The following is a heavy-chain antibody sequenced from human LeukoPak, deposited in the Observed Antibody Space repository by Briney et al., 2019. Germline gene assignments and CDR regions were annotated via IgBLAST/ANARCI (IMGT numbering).Heavy chain of an antibody. CDR2: ISGSGGST. Sequence: PGGSLRVSCAASGFTLSSYAMSWVRQAPREGLEWVSAISGSGGSTYYADSVKGRFTISRDNSKHTMYLQMNSLRAEDTAVYYCARVREVPISSGYLYGMDVWGQGTTVTASS. CDR1: GFTLSSYA. D-gene: IGHD3-22*01. J-gene: IGHJ6*02. V-gene: IGHV3-23*01. CDR3: ARVREVPISSGYLYGMDV.